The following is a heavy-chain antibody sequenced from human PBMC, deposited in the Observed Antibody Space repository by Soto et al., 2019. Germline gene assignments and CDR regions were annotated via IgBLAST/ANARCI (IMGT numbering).Heavy chain of an antibody. CDR3: ARASLGYTCAL. D-gene: IGHD5-18*01. J-gene: IGHJ4*02. Sequence: GGSLRLSCAASGFTLTDYPMHWVRQAPGKGLEWVAALSSDGTTEQYADSVKGRFTVSRDISKKILYLQMSSLRPEDTALYYCARASLGYTCALWGQGALVTVSS. V-gene: IGHV3-30-3*01. CDR1: GFTLTDYP. CDR2: LSSDGTTE.